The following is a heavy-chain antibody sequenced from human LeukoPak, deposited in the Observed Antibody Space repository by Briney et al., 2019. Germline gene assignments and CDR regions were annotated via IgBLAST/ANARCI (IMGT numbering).Heavy chain of an antibody. J-gene: IGHJ6*02. CDR1: GFTFSSYG. Sequence: QPGRSLRLSCAASGFTFSSYGMHWVRQAPGKRLEWVAVIWYDGSNKYYEDSVKGRFTISRDNSKNTLYLQMNSLRAEDTAVYYCARDKGRPGIVFYYYYGMDVWGQGTTVTVSS. V-gene: IGHV3-33*01. CDR2: IWYDGSNK. D-gene: IGHD1-26*01. CDR3: ARDKGRPGIVFYYYYGMDV.